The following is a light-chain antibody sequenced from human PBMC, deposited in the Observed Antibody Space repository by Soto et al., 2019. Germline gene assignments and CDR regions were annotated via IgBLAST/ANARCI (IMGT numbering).Light chain of an antibody. V-gene: IGKV3-20*01. Sequence: EIVLTQSPGTLSLSPGERATLSCRASQSVSNSYLAWYQQKPGQAPRLLIYGASSRGTGIPDRFSGRGSGADFPLTISRLEPEDFAVYYCQQYGSSPRTFGQGTKLEIK. CDR3: QQYGSSPRT. CDR1: QSVSNSY. CDR2: GAS. J-gene: IGKJ2*01.